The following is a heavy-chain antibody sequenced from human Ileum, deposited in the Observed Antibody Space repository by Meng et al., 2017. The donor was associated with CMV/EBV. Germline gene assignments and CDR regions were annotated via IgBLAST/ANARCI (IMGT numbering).Heavy chain of an antibody. CDR2: IYDNERT. V-gene: IGHV4-31*02. J-gene: IGHJ4*02. CDR1: GASISSGGYF. CDR3: AREVRGFDH. Sequence: SETLSLTCVVSGASISSGGYFWAWIRQHPGKGREWIASIYDNERTYYNPSLKSRVSISVDTSKNHFALRLNSVTDADTAVYFCAREVRGFDHWGQGALVTVSS.